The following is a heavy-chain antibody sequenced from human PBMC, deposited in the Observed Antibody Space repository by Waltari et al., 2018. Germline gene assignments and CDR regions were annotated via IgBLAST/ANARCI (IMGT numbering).Heavy chain of an antibody. J-gene: IGHJ4*02. CDR3: ARHGGQGSGSQSDY. CDR2: AYHNGNT. Sequence: QLQLQESGPGLVRPSETLALTCTGAGGSVRRSSYYWGWIGQPPGKGLGGIGSAYHNGNTYYNPSLKSRVTILVDMSKNQFSLELSSVTAADTAVYYCARHGGQGSGSQSDYWGQGSLVTVSS. CDR1: GGSVRRSSYY. V-gene: IGHV4-39*01. D-gene: IGHD3-10*01.